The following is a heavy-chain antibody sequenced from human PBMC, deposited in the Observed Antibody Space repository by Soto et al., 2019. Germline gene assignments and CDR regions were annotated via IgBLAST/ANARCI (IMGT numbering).Heavy chain of an antibody. CDR3: ARRSFYCSSTSCYKGQGDYYYYGMDV. Sequence: QLQLQESGPGLVKPSETLSLTCTVSGGSISSSSYYWGWIRQPPGKGLEWIGSIYYSGSTYYNPSLKSRVTISVDTSKNQFSLTLSSVTAADTAVYYCARRSFYCSSTSCYKGQGDYYYYGMDVWGQGTTVTVSS. V-gene: IGHV4-39*01. CDR1: GGSISSSSYY. D-gene: IGHD2-2*02. J-gene: IGHJ6*02. CDR2: IYYSGST.